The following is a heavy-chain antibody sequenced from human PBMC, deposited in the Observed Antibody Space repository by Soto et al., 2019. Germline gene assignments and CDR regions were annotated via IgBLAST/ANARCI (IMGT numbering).Heavy chain of an antibody. D-gene: IGHD2-8*02. V-gene: IGHV3-7*04. J-gene: IGHJ4*02. Sequence: EVQLVESGGDLVQPGGSLRLSCAASGFTFKDYSMTWMRQAPGRGPEWVANIKRDGLEKYYADSVRGRFVISRDDAKNSLYLQLNSLRVEDTAVYYCARHTWWHFDWGQGTLVTVSS. CDR1: GFTFKDYS. CDR3: ARHTWWHFD. CDR2: IKRDGLEK.